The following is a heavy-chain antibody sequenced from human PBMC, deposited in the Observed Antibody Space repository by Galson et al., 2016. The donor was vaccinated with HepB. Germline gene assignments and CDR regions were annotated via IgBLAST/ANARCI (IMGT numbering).Heavy chain of an antibody. Sequence: SLRLSCAASGFTFSSYAMNWVRQAPGKGLEWVSGISGSGSTTYYADSVKGRFTISRDNSKSTLYLQMNSLRAEDTAVYYCAKSSSGATPRPNFDYWGQGTLVTVSS. V-gene: IGHV3-23*01. CDR1: GFTFSSYA. D-gene: IGHD1-26*01. CDR2: ISGSGSTT. J-gene: IGHJ4*02. CDR3: AKSSSGATPRPNFDY.